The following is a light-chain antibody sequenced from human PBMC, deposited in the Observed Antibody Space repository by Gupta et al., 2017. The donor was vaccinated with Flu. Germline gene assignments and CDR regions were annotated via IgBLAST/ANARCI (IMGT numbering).Light chain of an antibody. CDR3: QQYDSTPLT. J-gene: IGKJ4*01. Sequence: DIVMTQSPDSLAVSLGERATINCKSSQSVLYSSNNKNYLAWYQQKPGQPPKLLIYWASTREAGVPDRFSGSGSGTDFPLTISILQAEDVAVYYCQQYDSTPLTFGGGTKVEIK. CDR2: WAS. CDR1: QSVLYSSNNKNY. V-gene: IGKV4-1*01.